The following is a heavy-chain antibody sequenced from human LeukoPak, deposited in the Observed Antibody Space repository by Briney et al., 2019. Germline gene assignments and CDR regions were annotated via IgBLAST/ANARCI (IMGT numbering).Heavy chain of an antibody. CDR1: GFTFSSYS. D-gene: IGHD3-10*01. J-gene: IGHJ5*02. CDR2: ISSASNTI. V-gene: IGHV3-48*01. Sequence: PGGSLRLSCAASGFTFSSYSMNWVRLAPGKGLEWISYISSASNTIYYADSVKGRFTTSRDNAKNSVYLQMNSLRAEDTAMYYCARDGWFGDYNWFDPWGQGTLVTVSS. CDR3: ARDGWFGDYNWFDP.